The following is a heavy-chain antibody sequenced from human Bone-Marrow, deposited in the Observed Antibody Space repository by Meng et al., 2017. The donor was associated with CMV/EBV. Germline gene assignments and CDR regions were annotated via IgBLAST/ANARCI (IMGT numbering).Heavy chain of an antibody. V-gene: IGHV3-15*01. CDR2: IKSKTDGGTS. D-gene: IGHD3-3*01. J-gene: IGHJ5*02. CDR1: GFIFNDAW. CDR3: TTPITIFGVANWFDP. Sequence: GESLKISCVASGFIFNDAWMGWVRQAPGKGLEWVGRIKSKTDGGTSDYPAPVKGRFTISRDVSKNTLYLQMNSLKTEDTAVYYCTTPITIFGVANWFDPWGQGNLVNVSS.